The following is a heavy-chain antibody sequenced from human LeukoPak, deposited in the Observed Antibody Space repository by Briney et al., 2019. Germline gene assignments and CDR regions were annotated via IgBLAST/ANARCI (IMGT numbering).Heavy chain of an antibody. CDR3: ARASYSYDINGWVPFDY. D-gene: IGHD3-22*01. V-gene: IGHV4-61*02. J-gene: IGHJ4*02. Sequence: SQTLSLTCTVSGDSISSGDYYWSWIRQPAGKGLEWIGRISSSGSTNYNPSLKSRVTISGDTSKNQFSLRLSSVTAADTAVYYCARASYSYDINGWVPFDYWGQGTLVTVSS. CDR1: GDSISSGDYY. CDR2: ISSSGST.